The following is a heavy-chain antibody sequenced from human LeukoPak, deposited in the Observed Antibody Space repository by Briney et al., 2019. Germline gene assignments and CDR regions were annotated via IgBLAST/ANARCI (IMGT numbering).Heavy chain of an antibody. J-gene: IGHJ3*02. Sequence: SETLSLTCGVTGGSISSSNWWSWVRQPPGKGLEWVGEIIHTGSTNYNPSLKSRVTISVDRSKNQFSLKLSSVTAADTAVYYCATAFKYGSGSSYDAFDIWGQGTMVTVSS. D-gene: IGHD3-10*01. CDR3: ATAFKYGSGSSYDAFDI. CDR1: GGSISSSNW. CDR2: IIHTGST. V-gene: IGHV4-4*02.